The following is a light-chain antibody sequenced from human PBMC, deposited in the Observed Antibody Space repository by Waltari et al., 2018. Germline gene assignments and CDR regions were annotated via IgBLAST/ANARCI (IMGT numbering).Light chain of an antibody. CDR3: QTWGTGIQV. J-gene: IGLJ2*01. Sequence: QLVLTQSPSASASLGASVKLTCTLRSGPSRYAIAWHQQQPEKGPRYLMKLNSDGSHSKGDGIPDRFSGSSSGAERYLTISSLQSEDEADYYCQTWGTGIQVFGGGTKLTVL. CDR1: SGPSRYA. CDR2: LNSDGSH. V-gene: IGLV4-69*01.